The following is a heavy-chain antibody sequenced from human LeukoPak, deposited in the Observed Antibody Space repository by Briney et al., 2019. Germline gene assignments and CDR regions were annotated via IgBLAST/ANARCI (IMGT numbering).Heavy chain of an antibody. CDR1: GGSIGSYY. J-gene: IGHJ5*02. Sequence: SETLSLTCIVSGGSIGSYYWSWLRQPAGKGLEWIGRIFTSGSTNYNPSLKSRVTMSVDTSKNQFSLKLTSVTAADTAVYYCARVRAAAGTINWFDPWGQGTLVTVSS. CDR3: ARVRAAAGTINWFDP. V-gene: IGHV4-4*07. D-gene: IGHD6-13*01. CDR2: IFTSGST.